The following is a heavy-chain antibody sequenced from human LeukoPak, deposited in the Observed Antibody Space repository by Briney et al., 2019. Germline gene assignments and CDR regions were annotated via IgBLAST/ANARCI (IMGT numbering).Heavy chain of an antibody. J-gene: IGHJ4*02. CDR1: GFTFSSYG. V-gene: IGHV3-30*18. CDR2: ISYDGSNK. CDR3: AKDRAMVRGVIPAYFDY. D-gene: IGHD3-10*01. Sequence: GRSLRLSCAASGFTFSSYGMHWVRQAPGKGLEWVAVISYDGSNKYYADSAKGRFTISRDNSKNTLYLQMNSLRAEDTAVYYCAKDRAMVRGVIPAYFDYWGQGTLVTVSS.